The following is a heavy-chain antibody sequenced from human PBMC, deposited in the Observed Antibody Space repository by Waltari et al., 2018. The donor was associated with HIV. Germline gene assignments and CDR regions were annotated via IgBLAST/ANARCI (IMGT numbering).Heavy chain of an antibody. CDR2: IKSKSDGRTT. D-gene: IGHD3-16*01. Sequence: EVQLVESGGGLVNRGGSLRLSCLASGSPFDDAWMSWVRLAPGKGLEWVGRIKSKSDGRTTDYAAAVKGRFTISRDDSKKTVYLQMDSLKSEDAAVYYCTDPLLRHGFHIWGQWTMVTVSS. J-gene: IGHJ3*02. V-gene: IGHV3-15*01. CDR1: GSPFDDAW. CDR3: TDPLLRHGFHI.